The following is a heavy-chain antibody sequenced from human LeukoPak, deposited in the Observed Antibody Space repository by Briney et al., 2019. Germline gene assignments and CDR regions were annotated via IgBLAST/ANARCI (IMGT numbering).Heavy chain of an antibody. CDR2: IYHSGST. CDR1: GYSISSGYY. D-gene: IGHD1-26*01. J-gene: IGHJ4*02. CDR3: VRDLGGVGATKYYFDY. Sequence: SETLSLTCTVSGYSISSGYYWGWIRQPPGKGLDWIGSIYHSGSTYYNASLKSRVTISVDTSKNQFSLKLSSVSAADTAVYYCVRDLGGVGATKYYFDYWGQGTLVTVSS. V-gene: IGHV4-38-2*02.